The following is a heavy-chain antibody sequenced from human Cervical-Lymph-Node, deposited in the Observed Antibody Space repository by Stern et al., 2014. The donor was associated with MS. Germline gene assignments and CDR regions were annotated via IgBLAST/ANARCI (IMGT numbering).Heavy chain of an antibody. CDR1: GYTLSEIS. V-gene: IGHV1-24*01. Sequence: QVQLVQSGAEVKKPGASVKVSCKVSGYTLSEISMHWVRQAPGKGLEWMGGFDPEHGETRYAQKFQGRVTMAEDRSTDTAYMELSSRRSEDTAVYYCATHRGRVTYYYGMDVWGQGTTVTVSS. J-gene: IGHJ6*02. CDR3: ATHRGRVTYYYGMDV. CDR2: FDPEHGET. D-gene: IGHD2-21*02.